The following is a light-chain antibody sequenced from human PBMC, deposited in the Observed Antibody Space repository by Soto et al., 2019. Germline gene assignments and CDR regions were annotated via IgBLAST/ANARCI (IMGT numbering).Light chain of an antibody. CDR2: EVS. Sequence: QSALTQPASVSGSPGQSITISCSGTSSDVGGYNYVAWYQQYPGKAPKLIIYEVSYRPSGVSNRFSGSKSGNTASLTISGLQAEDEADYYCSSYTSSSTLVFGGGTQLTVL. V-gene: IGLV2-14*01. J-gene: IGLJ3*02. CDR1: SSDVGGYNY. CDR3: SSYTSSSTLV.